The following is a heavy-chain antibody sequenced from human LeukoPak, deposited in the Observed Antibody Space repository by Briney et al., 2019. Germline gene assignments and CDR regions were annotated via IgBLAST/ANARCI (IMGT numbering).Heavy chain of an antibody. CDR3: ARDYYGSGSYYNLRD. D-gene: IGHD3-10*01. CDR2: ISSSSSYI. CDR1: GFTFSSYS. Sequence: GGSLRLSCAASGFTFSSYSMNWVRQAPGKGLKWVSSISSSSSYIYYADSVKGRFTISRDNAKNSLYLQMNSLRAEDTAVYYCARDYYGSGSYYNLRDWGQGTLVTVSS. J-gene: IGHJ4*02. V-gene: IGHV3-21*01.